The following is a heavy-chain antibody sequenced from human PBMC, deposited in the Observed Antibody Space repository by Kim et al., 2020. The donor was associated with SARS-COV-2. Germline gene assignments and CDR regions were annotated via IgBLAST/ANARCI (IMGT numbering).Heavy chain of an antibody. CDR2: INGDGSNT. Sequence: GGSLRLSCAASGFTFSRHWMHWVRQAPGKGLVWVSRINGDGSNTDYADSVKGRFTISRDNAKNTLYLQMNSLRAEDTAVYYCARATSVAGSNDAFDIWGQGTVVTVSS. D-gene: IGHD6-19*01. CDR1: GFTFSRHW. CDR3: ARATSVAGSNDAFDI. J-gene: IGHJ3*02. V-gene: IGHV3-74*01.